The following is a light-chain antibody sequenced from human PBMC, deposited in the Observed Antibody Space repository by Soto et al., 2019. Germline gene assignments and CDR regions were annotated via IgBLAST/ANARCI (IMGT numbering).Light chain of an antibody. V-gene: IGLV2-23*01. Sequence: QSVLTLPASLSGSPGQSITISCTGTSSDVGRYNLVSWYQQHPGKAPKLIIHEDSKRSSGLSNRFSGSKSGNTASLTISGLQAEDEADYYCCSYEGSRTYVFGTGTPVTVL. CDR1: SSDVGRYNL. CDR2: EDS. J-gene: IGLJ1*01. CDR3: CSYEGSRTYV.